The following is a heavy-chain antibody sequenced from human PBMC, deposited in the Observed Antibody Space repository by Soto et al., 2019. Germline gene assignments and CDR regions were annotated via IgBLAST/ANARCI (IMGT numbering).Heavy chain of an antibody. CDR3: ASNKWLVQGHYYYGIHV. CDR1: GFTFSSYS. V-gene: IGHV3-48*04. Sequence: SLRLSCEASGFTFSSYSMNWFRQAPGKGLEWVSYISSSGSTIYYADSVKGRFTISRDNAKNSLYLQMNSLRAEDTAVYYCASNKWLVQGHYYYGIHVWGQGTTVT. D-gene: IGHD6-19*01. CDR2: ISSSGSTI. J-gene: IGHJ6*02.